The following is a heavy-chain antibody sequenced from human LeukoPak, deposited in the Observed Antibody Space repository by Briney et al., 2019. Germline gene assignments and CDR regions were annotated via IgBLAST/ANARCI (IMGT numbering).Heavy chain of an antibody. V-gene: IGHV3-23*01. D-gene: IGHD2-15*01. J-gene: IGHJ4*02. CDR1: GFTFSSYA. CDR3: AKQKGYCGGGSSYYSDY. CDR2: LSGSGAST. Sequence: PRRSLTLSSAASGFTFSSYAMSSVRQAPRQGLEWVSTLSGSGASTSYADYVKGRFTISRDNSKNTLYLQMNSLRAEDTARYYCAKQKGYCGGGSSYYSDYWGQGTLVTVSS.